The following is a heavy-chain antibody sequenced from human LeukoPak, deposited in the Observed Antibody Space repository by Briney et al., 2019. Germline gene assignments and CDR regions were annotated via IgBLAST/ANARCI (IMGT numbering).Heavy chain of an antibody. CDR1: GVTFSNYA. CDR3: ARAPAYDYYYYYMDV. J-gene: IGHJ6*03. V-gene: IGHV3-30*04. CDR2: ISYDGSNK. Sequence: GGSLRLSCAASGVTFSNYALHWVRQAPGKGLEWVAVISYDGSNKYYADSVKGRFTISRDNSKNSLYLQMNSLRAEDTAVYYCARAPAYDYYYYYMDVWGKGTTVTISS. D-gene: IGHD5-12*01.